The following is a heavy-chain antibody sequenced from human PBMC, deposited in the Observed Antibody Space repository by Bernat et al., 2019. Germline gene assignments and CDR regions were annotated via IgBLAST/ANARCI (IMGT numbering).Heavy chain of an antibody. CDR2: ISYDGTIK. CDR3: AGDPLLAVANTRFDP. J-gene: IGHJ5*02. Sequence: QVQLVESGGGVVQPGRSLTLSCTASGFIFSSYAMHWVRQAPGKGLEWVAVISYDGTIKYYADSVKGRFTISRDNSKNTLYLQMSSLRGDDTAVYYCAGDPLLAVANTRFDPWGQGALVTVSS. CDR1: GFIFSSYA. D-gene: IGHD6-19*01. V-gene: IGHV3-30-3*01.